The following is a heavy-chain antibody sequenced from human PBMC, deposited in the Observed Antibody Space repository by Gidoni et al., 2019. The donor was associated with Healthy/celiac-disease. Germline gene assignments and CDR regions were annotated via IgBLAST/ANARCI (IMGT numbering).Heavy chain of an antibody. Sequence: QMQLVQSGPEVKKPWTSVKVSCKASGFTFTSSAVQWVRQARGQRLEWIGWIVVGSGNTNYAQKFQERVTITRDMSTSTAYMELSSLRSEDTAVYYCAAAPGGSYYDDAFDIWGQGTMVTVSS. V-gene: IGHV1-58*01. D-gene: IGHD1-26*01. CDR2: IVVGSGNT. J-gene: IGHJ3*02. CDR1: GFTFTSSA. CDR3: AAAPGGSYYDDAFDI.